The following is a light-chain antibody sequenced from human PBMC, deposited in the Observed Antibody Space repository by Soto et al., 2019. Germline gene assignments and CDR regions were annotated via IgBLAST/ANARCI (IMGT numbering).Light chain of an antibody. CDR1: SSNVGSYKL. Sequence: QSGLSQPASGRRSPGQTITISCTGTSSNVGSYKLVSWYQQHPGKAPKLMIFEVNKRPSGVSNRFSGSKSGNTASLTISGLKVEDEADYYYCSSGGSPTYGFGTGSKVTLL. CDR2: EVN. J-gene: IGLJ1*01. V-gene: IGLV2-23*02. CDR3: CSSGGSPTYG.